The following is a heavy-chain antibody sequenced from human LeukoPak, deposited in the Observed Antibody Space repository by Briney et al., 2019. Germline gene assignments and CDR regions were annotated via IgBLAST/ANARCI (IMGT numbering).Heavy chain of an antibody. Sequence: GGSLRLSCAASGFTFDDYAMHWVRQAPGKGLEWVSGISWNSGSIGYADSVKGRFTISRDNAKNSLYLQMNSLRAEDTALYYCAKEISSSSWGNYYFDYWGQGTLVTVFS. CDR3: AKEISSSSWGNYYFDY. CDR2: ISWNSGSI. CDR1: GFTFDDYA. D-gene: IGHD6-6*01. V-gene: IGHV3-9*01. J-gene: IGHJ4*02.